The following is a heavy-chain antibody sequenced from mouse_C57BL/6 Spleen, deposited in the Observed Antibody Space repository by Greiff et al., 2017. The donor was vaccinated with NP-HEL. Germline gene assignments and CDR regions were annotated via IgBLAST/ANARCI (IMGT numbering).Heavy chain of an antibody. Sequence: QVTLKVCGPGILQPSQTLSLTCSFSGFSLSTCGMGVGWIRQPSGKGLEWLAHIWWDDDKYYNPALKSRLTNSKDTSKNQVFLKIANVDTADTATYYCARPYYYGSSYYFDYWGQGTTLTVSS. V-gene: IGHV8-8*01. J-gene: IGHJ2*01. D-gene: IGHD1-1*01. CDR3: ARPYYYGSSYYFDY. CDR1: GFSLSTCGMG. CDR2: IWWDDDK.